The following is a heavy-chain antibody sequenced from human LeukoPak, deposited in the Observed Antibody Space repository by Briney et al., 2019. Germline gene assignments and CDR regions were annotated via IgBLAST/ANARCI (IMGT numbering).Heavy chain of an antibody. CDR2: INPNSGGT. J-gene: IGHJ4*02. V-gene: IGHV1-2*06. Sequence: AAVKVSCKASGYTFTGYYMHSGRQHLGQRGEWMGRINPNSGGTNYAQKFQGKVTMTRDTSISTAYMELSRLRSDDTAVYYCARDIRYDSKNYWGQEALVTVSS. D-gene: IGHD3-22*01. CDR3: ARDIRYDSKNY. CDR1: GYTFTGYY.